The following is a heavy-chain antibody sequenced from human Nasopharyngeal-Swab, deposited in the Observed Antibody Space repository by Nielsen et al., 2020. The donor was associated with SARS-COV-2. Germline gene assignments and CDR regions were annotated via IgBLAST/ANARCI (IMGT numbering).Heavy chain of an antibody. V-gene: IGHV4-59*08. J-gene: IGHJ4*02. D-gene: IGHD6-19*01. CDR2: MYYIGST. Sequence: GSLRLSCTVSGGSFSGHYWSWIRQPPGKGLEWIGYMYYIGSTNYNPSLKSRVTISVDTSKNQFSLKLSSVTAADTAVYYCARHDSSGWYFDYWGQGTLVTVSS. CDR1: GGSFSGHY. CDR3: ARHDSSGWYFDY.